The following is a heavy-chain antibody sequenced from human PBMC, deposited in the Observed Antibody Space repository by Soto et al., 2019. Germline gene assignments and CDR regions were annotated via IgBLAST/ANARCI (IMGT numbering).Heavy chain of an antibody. CDR1: GGSISSGGYS. CDR2: IYHSGST. Sequence: SETLSLTCAVSGGSISSGGYSWSWIRQPPGKGLEWIGYIYHSGSTYYNPSLKSRVTKSVDTSKNQFSLKLSFVTAADTAVYYCARQGYSGHDPIDYWGQGALVTVSS. CDR3: ARQGYSGHDPIDY. D-gene: IGHD5-12*01. J-gene: IGHJ4*02. V-gene: IGHV4-30-2*03.